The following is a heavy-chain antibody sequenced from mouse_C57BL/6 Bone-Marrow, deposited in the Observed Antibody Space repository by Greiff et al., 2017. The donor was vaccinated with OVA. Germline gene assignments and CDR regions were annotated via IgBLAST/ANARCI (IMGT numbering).Heavy chain of an antibody. CDR2: ITHSGET. V-gene: IGHV12-3*01. CDR1: GFPITSGYY. D-gene: IGHD2-4*01. Sequence: VQLQESGPGLVKPSQSLFLTCSITGFPITSGYYWIWIRQSPGKPLEWMGYITHSGETFYNPSLQSPISITRETSKNQFFLQLNSVTTEDTAMYYCAGDSDYGNFDYWGQGTTLTVSS. J-gene: IGHJ2*01. CDR3: AGDSDYGNFDY.